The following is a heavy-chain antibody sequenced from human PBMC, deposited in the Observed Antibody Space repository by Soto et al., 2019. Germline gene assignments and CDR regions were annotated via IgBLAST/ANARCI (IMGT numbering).Heavy chain of an antibody. CDR1: GGTFSSYT. D-gene: IGHD3-3*01. CDR2: IIPILGIA. J-gene: IGHJ5*02. Sequence: SVKVSCKASGGTFSSYTISWVLQAPGQGLEWMGRIIPILGIANYAQKFQGRVTITADKSTSTAYMELSSLRSEDTAVYYCARDEEGYYPRTNWFDPWGQGTLVTVSS. V-gene: IGHV1-69*04. CDR3: ARDEEGYYPRTNWFDP.